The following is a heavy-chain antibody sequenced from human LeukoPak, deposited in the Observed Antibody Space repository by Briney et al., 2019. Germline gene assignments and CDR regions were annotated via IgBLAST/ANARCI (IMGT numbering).Heavy chain of an antibody. D-gene: IGHD3-22*01. V-gene: IGHV4-30-2*01. Sequence: PSQTLSLTCTVSGDSISSGDYYWTWIRRPPGKGLEWIGYIYHSGSTYYNPSLKSRVTISVDRSKNQFSLKLSSVTAADTAVYYCARLRSGYYDYWGQGTLVTVSS. CDR1: GDSISSGDYY. J-gene: IGHJ4*02. CDR3: ARLRSGYYDY. CDR2: IYHSGST.